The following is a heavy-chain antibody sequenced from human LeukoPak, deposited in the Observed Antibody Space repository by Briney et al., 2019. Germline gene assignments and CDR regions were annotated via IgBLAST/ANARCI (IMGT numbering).Heavy chain of an antibody. V-gene: IGHV3-21*01. D-gene: IGHD5-12*01. CDR1: GFTFSSYS. CDR3: ARVRVATGPTFDY. Sequence: GGSLRLSCAASGFTFSSYSMNWVRQAPGKGLEWVSSISSSSSYIYYADSVKGRFTISRDNAKNSLYLQMNSLRAEDTAVYYCARVRVATGPTFDYWGQGTLVTVSS. CDR2: ISSSSSYI. J-gene: IGHJ4*02.